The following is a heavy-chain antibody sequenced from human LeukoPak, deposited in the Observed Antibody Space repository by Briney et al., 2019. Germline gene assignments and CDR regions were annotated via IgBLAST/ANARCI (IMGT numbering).Heavy chain of an antibody. V-gene: IGHV3-7*01. D-gene: IGHD1-14*01. CDR3: ASLNLEYYYYYYMDV. CDR2: IKQDGSEK. Sequence: PGGSLRLSCAASGFTFSSYWMSWVRQAPGKGLEWVANIKQDGSEKYYVDSVKGRFTISRDNAKNSLYLQMNSLRAEDTAVYYCASLNLEYYYYYYMDVWGKGTTVTVSS. J-gene: IGHJ6*03. CDR1: GFTFSSYW.